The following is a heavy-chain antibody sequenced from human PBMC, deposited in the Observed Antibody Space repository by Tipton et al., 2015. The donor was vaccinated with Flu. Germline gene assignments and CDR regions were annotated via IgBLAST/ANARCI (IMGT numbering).Heavy chain of an antibody. J-gene: IGHJ4*02. CDR1: GGSISSYY. Sequence: TLSLTCTVSGGSISSYYWSWIRQPPGKGLEWIGYIYYSGSTNYNPSLKSRVTISVYTSKNQVSLKLSSVTAADTAVYYCASFTPNSFDYWGQGTLVTVSS. V-gene: IGHV4-59*08. CDR2: IYYSGST. CDR3: ASFTPNSFDY. D-gene: IGHD1-1*01.